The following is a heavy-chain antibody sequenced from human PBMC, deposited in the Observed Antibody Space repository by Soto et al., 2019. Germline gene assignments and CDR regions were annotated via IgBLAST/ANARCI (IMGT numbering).Heavy chain of an antibody. D-gene: IGHD3-10*01. Sequence: GGSLRLSCAASGFTFSSYGMHWVRQAPGKGLEWVAVIWYDGSNKYYADSVKGRFTISRDNSKNTLYLQMNSLRAEDTAVYYCARGSLRGVKPPYSYCGMDVWGQGTTVTVSS. CDR1: GFTFSSYG. CDR2: IWYDGSNK. V-gene: IGHV3-33*01. J-gene: IGHJ6*02. CDR3: ARGSLRGVKPPYSYCGMDV.